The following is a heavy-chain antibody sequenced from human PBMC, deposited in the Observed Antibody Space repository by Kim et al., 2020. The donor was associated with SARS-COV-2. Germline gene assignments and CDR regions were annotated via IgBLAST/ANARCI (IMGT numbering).Heavy chain of an antibody. CDR2: IIPIFGTA. CDR1: GGTFSSYA. CDR3: ARTVSGWRYPPPIYYYGMDV. D-gene: IGHD3-10*01. J-gene: IGHJ6*02. Sequence: SVKVSCKASGGTFSSYAISWVRQAPGQGLEWMGGIIPIFGTANYAQKFQGRVTITADESTSTAYMELSSLRSEDTAVYYCARTVSGWRYPPPIYYYGMDVWGQGTTVTVSS. V-gene: IGHV1-69*13.